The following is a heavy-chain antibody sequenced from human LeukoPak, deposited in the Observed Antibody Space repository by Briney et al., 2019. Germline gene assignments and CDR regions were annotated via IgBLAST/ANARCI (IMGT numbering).Heavy chain of an antibody. J-gene: IGHJ4*02. CDR1: GFTFSSYS. V-gene: IGHV3-23*01. CDR3: AKYYYDSSGYYITPPARAPDY. Sequence: GGSLRLSCAASGFTFSSYSMNWVRQAPGKGLEWVSTITGSGGSTYYADSVKGQFTISRDNSKNTLYLQMNSLRAEDTAVYYCAKYYYDSSGYYITPPARAPDYWGQGTLVTVSS. D-gene: IGHD3-22*01. CDR2: ITGSGGST.